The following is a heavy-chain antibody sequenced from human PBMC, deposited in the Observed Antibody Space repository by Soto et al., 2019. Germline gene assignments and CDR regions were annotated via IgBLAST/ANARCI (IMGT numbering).Heavy chain of an antibody. Sequence: QLQLQESGPGLVKPSETLSLTCTVSGGSISSSSYYWGWIRQPPGKGLEWIGSIYYSGSTYYNPSLKSRVTISVDTSKNQFSLKLSSVTAADTAVYYCARHVAPPANWFDPWGQGTLVTVSS. CDR3: ARHVAPPANWFDP. CDR1: GGSISSSSYY. CDR2: IYYSGST. V-gene: IGHV4-39*01. J-gene: IGHJ5*02.